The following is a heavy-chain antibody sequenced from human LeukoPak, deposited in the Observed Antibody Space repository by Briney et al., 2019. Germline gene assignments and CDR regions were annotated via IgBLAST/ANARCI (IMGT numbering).Heavy chain of an antibody. CDR2: ISGSGGST. D-gene: IGHD4-23*01. CDR3: AKYVSGGEYGGMWYYYGMDV. J-gene: IGHJ6*02. Sequence: GGSLRLSCAASGFTFSSYGMHWVRQAPGKGLEWVSAISGSGGSTYYADSVKGRFTISRDNSKNTLYLQMNSLRAEDTAVYYCAKYVSGGEYGGMWYYYGMDVWGQGTTVTVSS. CDR1: GFTFSSYG. V-gene: IGHV3-23*01.